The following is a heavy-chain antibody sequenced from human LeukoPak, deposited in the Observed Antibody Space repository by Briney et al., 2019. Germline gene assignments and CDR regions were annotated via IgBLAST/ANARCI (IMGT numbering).Heavy chain of an antibody. CDR2: ISDSGGST. D-gene: IGHD1-26*01. J-gene: IGHJ4*02. Sequence: GGSLRLSCAASGFTFDDYGMSWVRQAPGKGLEWVSAISDSGGSTYYADSVKGRFTISRDNSKNTLYLQMNSLRAEDTAVYYCAKRGAEVGATVAPGDYWGQGTLVTVSS. CDR3: AKRGAEVGATVAPGDY. V-gene: IGHV3-23*01. CDR1: GFTFDDYG.